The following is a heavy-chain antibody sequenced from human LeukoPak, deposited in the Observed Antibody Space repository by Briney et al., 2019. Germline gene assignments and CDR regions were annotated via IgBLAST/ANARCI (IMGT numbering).Heavy chain of an antibody. CDR2: INTDGSST. J-gene: IGHJ4*02. V-gene: IGHV3-74*01. CDR1: GFTFSSYW. D-gene: IGHD1-26*01. Sequence: GGSLRLSCAASGFTFSSYWMHWVRQAPGKGLVWVSRINTDGSSTSYADSVKGRFTISRDNAKNTLYLQMNSLRAEDTAVYYCARARGELEAYFYYWGQGTLVTVSS. CDR3: ARARGELEAYFYY.